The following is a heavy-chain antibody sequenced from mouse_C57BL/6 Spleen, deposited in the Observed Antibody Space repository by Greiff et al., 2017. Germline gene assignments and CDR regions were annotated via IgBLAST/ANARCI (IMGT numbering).Heavy chain of an antibody. CDR1: GFTFSSYG. D-gene: IGHD1-1*01. J-gene: IGHJ2*01. Sequence: EVQGVESGGDLVKPGGSLKLSCAASGFTFSSYGMSWVRQTPDKRLEWVASISSGGSYTYYPDSVKGRFTISRDNAKNTLYLQMSSLKSEDTAMYYGARRNVGPFITTVVAPFDYWGQGTTLTVSS. CDR2: ISSGGSYT. CDR3: ARRNVGPFITTVVAPFDY. V-gene: IGHV5-6*01.